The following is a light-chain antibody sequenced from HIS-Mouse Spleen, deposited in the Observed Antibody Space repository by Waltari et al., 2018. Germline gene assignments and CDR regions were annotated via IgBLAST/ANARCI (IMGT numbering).Light chain of an antibody. J-gene: IGLJ3*02. V-gene: IGLV2-23*01. CDR2: EGS. CDR3: CSYAGSSTWV. CDR1: SSDVGSYNL. Sequence: QSALTQPASVSGSPGQSITISCTGTSSDVGSYNLVSWYQQHPGKAPKLMIYEGSKRHSGVSNRCSGSKSGNTASLTISGLQAEDEADYYCCSYAGSSTWVFGGGTKLTVL.